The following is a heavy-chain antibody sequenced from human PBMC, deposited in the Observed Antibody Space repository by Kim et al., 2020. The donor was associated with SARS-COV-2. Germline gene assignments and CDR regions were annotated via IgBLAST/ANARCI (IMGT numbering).Heavy chain of an antibody. D-gene: IGHD3-22*01. CDR3: ARDWPYYYHNSGYYGSFHFYYGMDV. J-gene: IGHJ6*02. Sequence: ASVKVSCKASGYTFSTYGISWVRQAPGQGLEWVGWISGFKDDTYYSQRFEDRVTLTTDTSTNTAYMELRSLRSDDTAVYYCARDWPYYYHNSGYYGSFHFYYGMDVWGQGTTVTVSS. V-gene: IGHV1-18*04. CDR2: ISGFKDDT. CDR1: GYTFSTYG.